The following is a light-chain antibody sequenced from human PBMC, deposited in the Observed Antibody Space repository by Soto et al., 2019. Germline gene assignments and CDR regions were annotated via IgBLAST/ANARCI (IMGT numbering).Light chain of an antibody. Sequence: DIQMTQSPSTLSASVGDRVTITCRASQSISSWFAWYQQKPGKAPKLLIYKASSLESGVPSRFSGSGSGTEFTLTISSLQPDDFSTYYCQHFTGTFGQGTKVEIK. J-gene: IGKJ1*01. CDR3: QHFTGT. CDR1: QSISSW. V-gene: IGKV1-5*03. CDR2: KAS.